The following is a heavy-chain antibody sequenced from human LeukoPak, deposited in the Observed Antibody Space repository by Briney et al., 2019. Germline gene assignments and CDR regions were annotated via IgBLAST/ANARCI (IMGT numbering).Heavy chain of an antibody. J-gene: IGHJ4*02. CDR3: ARFVVVTATTFDY. CDR2: IYYSGST. V-gene: IGHV4-30-4*01. D-gene: IGHD2-21*02. CDR1: GGSISSGDYY. Sequence: SETLSLTCTVSGGSISSGDYYWRWIRQPPGKGLEWIGYIYYSGSTYYNPSPKSRVTISVDTSKNQFSLKLSSVTAADTAVYYCARFVVVTATTFDYWGQGTLVTVSS.